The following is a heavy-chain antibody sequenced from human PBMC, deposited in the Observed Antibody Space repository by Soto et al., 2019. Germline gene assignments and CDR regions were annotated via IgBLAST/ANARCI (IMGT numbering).Heavy chain of an antibody. CDR3: ARYNSYAIDD. J-gene: IGHJ4*02. D-gene: IGHD2-8*01. CDR2: IHYSGTT. Sequence: SEPLSLTCSVSGGSVSNKTYYWSWIRQPPGKGLEWIANIHYSGTTNYNPSLASRVTLSVDTSKNQFSLKMTSVTAADRAMDICARYNSYAIDDWGRGTLVTVCS. CDR1: GGSVSNKTYY. V-gene: IGHV4-61*01.